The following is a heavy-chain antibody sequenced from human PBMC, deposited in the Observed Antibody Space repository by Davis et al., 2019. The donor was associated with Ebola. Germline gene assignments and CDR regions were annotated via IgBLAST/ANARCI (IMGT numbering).Heavy chain of an antibody. D-gene: IGHD4-17*01. CDR1: GYTFTTYT. Sequence: ASVKVSCKASGYTFTTYTMNWVRQAPGQGLQWMGWISGYNGNTNYAQKLQGRVTMTTDTSTSTAYMELRSLRSDDTAVYYCAREASDYGDYNFDYWGQGTLVTVSS. CDR3: AREASDYGDYNFDY. V-gene: IGHV1-18*04. CDR2: ISGYNGNT. J-gene: IGHJ4*02.